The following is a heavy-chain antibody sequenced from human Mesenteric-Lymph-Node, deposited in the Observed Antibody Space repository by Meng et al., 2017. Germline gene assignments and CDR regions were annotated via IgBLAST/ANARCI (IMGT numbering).Heavy chain of an antibody. J-gene: IGHJ3*02. CDR1: GGSISSGDYY. CDR2: INHSGST. D-gene: IGHD6-19*01. Sequence: QVHLQESDPGLVKPSQTLSLTCTVSGGSISSGDYYWSWIRQPPGKGLEWIGEINHSGSTNYNPSLKSRVTISVDTSKNQFSLKLSSVTAADTAVYYCAEDSSGWNDAFDIWGQGTMVTVSS. V-gene: IGHV4-30-4*01. CDR3: AEDSSGWNDAFDI.